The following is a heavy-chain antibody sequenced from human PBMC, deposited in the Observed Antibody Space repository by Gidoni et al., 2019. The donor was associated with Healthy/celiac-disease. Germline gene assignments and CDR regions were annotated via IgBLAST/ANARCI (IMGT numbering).Heavy chain of an antibody. CDR1: GCSISRSSYY. CDR2: IYYSGST. J-gene: IGHJ4*02. Sequence: QLQLQESGPGLVKPSETLSLTCTVSGCSISRSSYYWGWIRQPPGKGLEWIGSIYYSGSTYYNPSLKSRDTISVDTSKNQFSLKLSSVTAADTAVYYWARQAGYCSSTSCYYDYWGQGTLVTVSS. D-gene: IGHD2-2*01. CDR3: ARQAGYCSSTSCYYDY. V-gene: IGHV4-39*01.